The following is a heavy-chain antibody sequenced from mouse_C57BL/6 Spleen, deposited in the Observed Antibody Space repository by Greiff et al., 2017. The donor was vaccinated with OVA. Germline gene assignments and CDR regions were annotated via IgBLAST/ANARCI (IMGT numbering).Heavy chain of an antibody. CDR3: TRGSYYDY. V-gene: IGHV1-15*01. D-gene: IGHD1-1*02. CDR2: IDPETGGT. CDR1: GYTFTDYE. Sequence: QVQLQQSGAELVRPGASVTLSCKASGYTFTDYEMHWVKQTPVHGLEWIGAIDPETGGTAYNQKFKGKALLTADKSSSTAYMQLSSLTSEDSAVFDCTRGSYYDYWGQGTTLTVSS. J-gene: IGHJ2*01.